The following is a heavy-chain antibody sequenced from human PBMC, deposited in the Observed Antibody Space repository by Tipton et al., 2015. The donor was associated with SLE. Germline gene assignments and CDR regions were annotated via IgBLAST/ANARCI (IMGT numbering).Heavy chain of an antibody. CDR2: ISTYNGNT. CDR1: GYTFTSYG. D-gene: IGHD3-10*01. J-gene: IGHJ6*02. V-gene: IGHV1-18*01. CDR3: AREVYSGSYYYYYGMDV. Sequence: QLVQSGAEVKKPGASVKVSCKASGYTFTSYGISWVRQAPGQGLEWIGWISTYNGNTHYAQNLQGRVTMTTYTSTSTAYMELRSLRSDDTAVYYCAREVYSGSYYYYYGMDVWGQGTTVTISS.